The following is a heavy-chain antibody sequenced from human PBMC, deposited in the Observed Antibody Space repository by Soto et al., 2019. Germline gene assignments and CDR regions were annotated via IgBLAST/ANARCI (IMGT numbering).Heavy chain of an antibody. CDR1: GFSFKNYA. J-gene: IGHJ4*02. V-gene: IGHV3-23*01. CDR3: AKGTSYIDYFDY. Sequence: EVQVFESGGGLVQPGGSLRLSCAASGFSFKNYAMSWVRQAPGKGLEWVSGISDSGDNTYYADSVKGRFTISRDNSKNTLYLQMNSLRVEDTAMFYCAKGTSYIDYFDYWGQGTLVTVSS. CDR2: ISDSGDNT.